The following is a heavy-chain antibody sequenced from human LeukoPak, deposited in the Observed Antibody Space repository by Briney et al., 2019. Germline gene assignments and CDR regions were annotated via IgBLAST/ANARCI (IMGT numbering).Heavy chain of an antibody. V-gene: IGHV3-23*01. D-gene: IGHD4-17*01. CDR1: GFTFSSYA. CDR2: ISGSGGST. CDR3: AKDPYGDDSRYFDY. Sequence: PGGSLRLSCAASGFTFSSYAMSWVRQAPGKGLEWVSAISGSGGSTYYADSVKGRFTISRDNSKNALYLQMNSLRAEDTAVYYCAKDPYGDDSRYFDYWGQGTLVTVSS. J-gene: IGHJ4*02.